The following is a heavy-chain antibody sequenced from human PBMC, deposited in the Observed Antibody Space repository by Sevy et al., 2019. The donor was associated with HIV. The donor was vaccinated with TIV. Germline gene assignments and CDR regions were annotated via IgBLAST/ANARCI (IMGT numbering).Heavy chain of an antibody. V-gene: IGHV4-4*02. Sequence: SETLSLTCAVSGGSISSSNWWSWVRQPPGKGLEWIGEIDRGGSTNYNPSLTSRVTISVDNSKNQFSLKLSSVTAADTAVYYCARARSDSSGYYYAYRFDPWGQGTLVTVSS. CDR1: GGSISSSNW. D-gene: IGHD3-22*01. J-gene: IGHJ5*02. CDR2: IDRGGST. CDR3: ARARSDSSGYYYAYRFDP.